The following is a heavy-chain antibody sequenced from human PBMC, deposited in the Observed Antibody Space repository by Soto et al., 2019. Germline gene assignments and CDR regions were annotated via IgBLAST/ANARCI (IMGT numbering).Heavy chain of an antibody. CDR2: ISVYNGNT. D-gene: IGHD2-8*01. Sequence: ASVKVSCKASGYTFTSYGISWVRQAPGQGLEWMGWISVYNGNTNYAQKLQGRVTMTTDTSTSTAYMELSSLRSEDTAVYYCASDNVLIVYATANTFDYWAQRTLVTVSS. CDR1: GYTFTSYG. CDR3: ASDNVLIVYATANTFDY. V-gene: IGHV1-18*01. J-gene: IGHJ4*02.